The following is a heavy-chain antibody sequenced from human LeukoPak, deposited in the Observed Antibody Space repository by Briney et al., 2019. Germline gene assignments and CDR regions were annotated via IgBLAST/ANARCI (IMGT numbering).Heavy chain of an antibody. V-gene: IGHV3-11*06. CDR3: ARSKRGYLYYFEY. D-gene: IGHD1-1*01. CDR2: ISGSSTYT. Sequence: GGSLRLSCASSGFTFSDYYMSWIRQAPGKGLEWVSHISGSSTYTNYADSVKGRFTISRDNANNSLYLQMNSLTAEDTAVFYCARSKRGYLYYFEYWGQGTLVTVSS. J-gene: IGHJ4*02. CDR1: GFTFSDYY.